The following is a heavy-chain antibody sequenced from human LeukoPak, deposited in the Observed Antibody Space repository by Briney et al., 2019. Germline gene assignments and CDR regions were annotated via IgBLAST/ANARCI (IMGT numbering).Heavy chain of an antibody. D-gene: IGHD3-10*01. Sequence: ASVKVSCKASGYTFTSYAMHWVRQAPGQRPEWMGWINAGNGNTKYSQKFQGRVTITRDTSASTAYMELSRLRSEDTAVYYCARDSVLLWFGEHNWFDPWGQGTLVTVSS. CDR2: INAGNGNT. CDR3: ARDSVLLWFGEHNWFDP. J-gene: IGHJ5*02. V-gene: IGHV1-3*01. CDR1: GYTFTSYA.